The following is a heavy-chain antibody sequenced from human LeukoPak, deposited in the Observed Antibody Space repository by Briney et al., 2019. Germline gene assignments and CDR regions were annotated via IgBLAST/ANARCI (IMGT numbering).Heavy chain of an antibody. CDR1: GFTFSDYY. Sequence: GGSLRLSCAASGFTFSDYYLSWIRQTPGKGLEWVSYISSSGSYTNYADSVKGRFTISRDNASNLLYLQMNSLRAEDTAVYYCARGGRFDFDYWGQGTLVTVSS. V-gene: IGHV3-11*06. D-gene: IGHD3-3*01. CDR2: ISSSGSYT. J-gene: IGHJ4*02. CDR3: ARGGRFDFDY.